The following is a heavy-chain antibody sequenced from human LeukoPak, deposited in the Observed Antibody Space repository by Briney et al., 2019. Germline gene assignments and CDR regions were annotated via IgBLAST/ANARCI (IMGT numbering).Heavy chain of an antibody. CDR1: GFTFGDYA. V-gene: IGHV3-49*03. CDR3: TRGRRPIFGVVTHFGY. J-gene: IGHJ4*02. D-gene: IGHD3-3*01. CDR2: IRSKAYGGTT. Sequence: PGGSLRLSCTASGFTFGDYAMSWFRQAPGKGLEWVGFIRSKAYGGTTEYAASVKGRFTISRDDSKSIAYLQMNSLKTEDTAVYYCTRGRRPIFGVVTHFGYWDQGTLVTVSS.